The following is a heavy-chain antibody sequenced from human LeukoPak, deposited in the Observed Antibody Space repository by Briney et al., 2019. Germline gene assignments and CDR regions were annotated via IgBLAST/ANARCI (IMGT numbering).Heavy chain of an antibody. D-gene: IGHD2-2*01. CDR1: GYTFTGYY. V-gene: IGHV1-2*02. J-gene: IGHJ5*02. CDR2: INPNSGGT. Sequence: ASVKVSCKASGYTFTGYYMHWVRQAPGQGLEWMGWINPNSGGTNYAQKFQGRVTMTRDTSISTAYMELSRLRSDDTAVYYRARDPYCSSTSCPDPWGQGTLVTVSS. CDR3: ARDPYCSSTSCPDP.